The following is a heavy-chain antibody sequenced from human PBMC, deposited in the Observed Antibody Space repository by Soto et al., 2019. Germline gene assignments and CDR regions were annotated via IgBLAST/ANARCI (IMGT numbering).Heavy chain of an antibody. CDR3: AREKRSYYDFWSGTNWFDP. V-gene: IGHV1-3*01. Sequence: GASVKVSCKASGYTFTSYAMHWVRQAPGQRLEWMGWINAGNGNTKYSQKFQGRVTITRDTSAGTAYMELSSLRSEDTAVYYCAREKRSYYDFWSGTNWFDPWGQGTLVTVSS. CDR2: INAGNGNT. CDR1: GYTFTSYA. D-gene: IGHD3-3*01. J-gene: IGHJ5*02.